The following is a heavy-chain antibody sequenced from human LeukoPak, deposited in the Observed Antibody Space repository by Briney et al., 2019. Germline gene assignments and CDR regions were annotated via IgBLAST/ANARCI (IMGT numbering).Heavy chain of an antibody. D-gene: IGHD3-16*02. CDR1: GGSFSGYY. CDR3: ARFPMITFGGVIAYFDY. J-gene: IGHJ4*02. V-gene: IGHV4-39*01. Sequence: SETLSLTCAVYGGSFSGYYWGWIRQPPGKGLEWIGSIYYSGSTYYNPSLKSRVTISVDTSKNQFSLKLSSVTAADTAVYYCARFPMITFGGVIAYFDYWGQGTLVTVSS. CDR2: IYYSGST.